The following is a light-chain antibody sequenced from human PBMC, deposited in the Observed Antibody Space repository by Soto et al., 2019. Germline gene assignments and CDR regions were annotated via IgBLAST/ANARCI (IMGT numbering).Light chain of an antibody. CDR3: SSYTGSSYV. CDR2: EVN. CDR1: STDVGSHNY. J-gene: IGLJ1*01. Sequence: QSVLTQAASVSESPGQSISLSCGGTSTDVGSHNYVSWYQQHPGKAPKLIIFEVNNRPSGVSHRFSGSKSGNTASLTISDLQGEDEADYYCSSYTGSSYVFGTGTKLTVL. V-gene: IGLV2-14*01.